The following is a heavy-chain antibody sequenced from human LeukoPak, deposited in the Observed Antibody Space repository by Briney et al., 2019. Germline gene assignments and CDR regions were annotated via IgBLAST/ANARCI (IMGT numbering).Heavy chain of an antibody. J-gene: IGHJ4*02. CDR2: ISYEGSSK. D-gene: IGHD3-22*01. CDR3: ARDPTPYYESSGYSDY. Sequence: GGSLRLSCAASGFTFSRYGMHWVRQAPGKGLEWVAVISYEGSSKNYADSVKGRFIISRDNSKNTMYLQMNSLRAEDTAIYYCARDPTPYYESSGYSDYWGRGTLVTVSS. V-gene: IGHV3-30-3*01. CDR1: GFTFSRYG.